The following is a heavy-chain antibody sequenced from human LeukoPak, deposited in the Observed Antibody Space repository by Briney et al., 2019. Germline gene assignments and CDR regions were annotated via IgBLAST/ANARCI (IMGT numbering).Heavy chain of an antibody. Sequence: GASVKVSCKASGGTFSSYAISWVRQAPGQGLEWMGWISAYNGNTNYAQKLQGRVTMTTDTSTSTAHMEMRSLRSDDTAVYYCARVGRGSGWYVDYWGQGTLVTVSS. CDR3: ARVGRGSGWYVDY. CDR2: ISAYNGNT. J-gene: IGHJ4*02. CDR1: GGTFSSYA. V-gene: IGHV1-18*01. D-gene: IGHD6-19*01.